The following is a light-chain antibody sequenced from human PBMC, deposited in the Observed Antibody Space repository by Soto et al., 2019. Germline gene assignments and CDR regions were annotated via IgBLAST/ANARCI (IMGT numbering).Light chain of an antibody. CDR1: QSVSTY. J-gene: IGKJ1*01. CDR3: HQRRDWPRT. CDR2: DVS. Sequence: EIVLTQSPATLSLSPGERATLSCRASQSVSTYLVWYQQKPGQAPRLLIHDVSNRASGVPARFSGSGSGTDFSRTISGLEPEDLAVYYGHQRRDWPRTFGQGTKVEIK. V-gene: IGKV3-11*01.